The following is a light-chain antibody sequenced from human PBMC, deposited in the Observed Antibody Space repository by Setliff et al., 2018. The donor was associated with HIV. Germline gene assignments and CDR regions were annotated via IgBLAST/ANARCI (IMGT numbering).Light chain of an antibody. Sequence: SYELTQPPSVSVAPGETAKITCGGNNIGGKSVHWYQQKTGQAPVLVVYDNTYRPSGIPERFSGSNSGNTATLTITRVEAGDEADYYCQVWDINPDLYDFGTGTKVTVL. J-gene: IGLJ1*01. CDR3: QVWDINPDLYD. CDR1: NIGGKS. CDR2: DNT. V-gene: IGLV3-21*02.